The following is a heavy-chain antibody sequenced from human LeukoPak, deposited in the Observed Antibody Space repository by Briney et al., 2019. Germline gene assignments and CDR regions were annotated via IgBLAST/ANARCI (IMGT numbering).Heavy chain of an antibody. CDR1: GGSISSSSYY. D-gene: IGHD1-26*01. V-gene: IGHV4-39*01. J-gene: IGHJ6*03. Sequence: PSETLSLTCAVSGGSISSSSYYWGWIRQPPGKGLEWIGSIYYSRSTYYNPSLKSRVTISVDTSKNQFSLKLSSVTAADTAVYYCARHTPYSGSHYGSKLVSYYYYMDVWGKGTTVTVSS. CDR3: ARHTPYSGSHYGSKLVSYYYYMDV. CDR2: IYYSRST.